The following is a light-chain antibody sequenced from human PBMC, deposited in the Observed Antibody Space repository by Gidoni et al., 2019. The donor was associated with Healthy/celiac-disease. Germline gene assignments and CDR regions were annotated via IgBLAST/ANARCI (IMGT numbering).Light chain of an antibody. V-gene: IGKV1-33*01. CDR1: QDISNY. CDR3: QQYDNLLYT. J-gene: IGKJ2*01. CDR2: DAS. Sequence: DIQMSQSPSSLSASVGDRVTITCQASQDISNYLNWYQQKPGKAPKLLIYDASNLETGVPSRFSGSGSGTDFTLTISSLQPEDIATYYCQQYDNLLYTFXQXTKLEIK.